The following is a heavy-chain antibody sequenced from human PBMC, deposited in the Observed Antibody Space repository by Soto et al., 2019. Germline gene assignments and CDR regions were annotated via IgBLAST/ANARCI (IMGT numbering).Heavy chain of an antibody. J-gene: IGHJ3*02. CDR3: ARECSDGSCYTDAFDI. CDR1: GGSISSYY. Sequence: QVQLQESGPGLVKPSETLSLTCTVSGGSISSYYWSWIRQPPGKGLEWIGYIYYSGSTNYNPSLKSRVTISVNTSNNQDSLKQGYVTAAGTAVYYCARECSDGSCYTDAFDIWGQGTMVTVSS. CDR2: IYYSGST. V-gene: IGHV4-59*01. D-gene: IGHD2-15*01.